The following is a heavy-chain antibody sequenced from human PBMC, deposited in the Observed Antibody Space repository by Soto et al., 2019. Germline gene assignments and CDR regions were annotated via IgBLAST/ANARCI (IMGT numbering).Heavy chain of an antibody. D-gene: IGHD1-26*01. CDR2: IYYLGST. J-gene: IGHJ4*02. Sequence: QVQLQESGPGLVKPSQTLSLTCNVSGGSIRSGSYYWSWIRQHPGKGLEWIGYIYYLGSTDYNPSLKTRATISADTSKNQFSLELSSVTAADTAVYSWARGLGSGNYYTFDAWGQGTLVTVSS. V-gene: IGHV4-31*03. CDR3: ARGLGSGNYYTFDA. CDR1: GGSIRSGSYY.